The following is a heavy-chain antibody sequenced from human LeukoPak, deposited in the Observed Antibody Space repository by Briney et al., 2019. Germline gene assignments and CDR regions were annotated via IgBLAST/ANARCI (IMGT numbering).Heavy chain of an antibody. D-gene: IGHD5-18*01. V-gene: IGHV4-59*01. Sequence: SETLSLTCTVSGGSISSDYWSWIRQPPGKGLEWIGYIYYSGSTSYNPSLKSRVTMSVDTSKNQFSLRLSSVTAADTAVYYCARGDTAIPRYWGQGTLVTVSS. CDR2: IYYSGST. CDR3: ARGDTAIPRY. J-gene: IGHJ4*02. CDR1: GGSISSDY.